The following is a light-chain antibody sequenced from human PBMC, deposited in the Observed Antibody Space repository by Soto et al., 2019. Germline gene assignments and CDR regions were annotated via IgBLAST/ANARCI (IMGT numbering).Light chain of an antibody. CDR3: ATWDGSLPAEV. Sequence: QSALTQPASVSGSPGQSIAISCTGSSSDVGFYKYVSWYQQHPGKVPKLIIYDNNKRPSGIPDRFSGSKSGTSGTLDITGLQTGDEADYYCATWDGSLPAEVFGGGTKLTVL. J-gene: IGLJ2*01. V-gene: IGLV1-51*01. CDR2: DNN. CDR1: SSDVGFYKY.